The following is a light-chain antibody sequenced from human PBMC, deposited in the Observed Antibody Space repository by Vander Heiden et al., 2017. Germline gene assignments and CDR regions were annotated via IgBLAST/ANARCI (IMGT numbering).Light chain of an antibody. CDR3: QQYNSYPLT. J-gene: IGKJ4*01. CDR2: KAF. Sequence: DIQITQSPSTLSASVGDRVTITCRASQSISSWLAWYQQKPGKAPKLLIYKAFSLESGVPSRFSGSGSGTEFTLTISSLQPDDFATYYCQQYNSYPLTFGGGTKVEIK. V-gene: IGKV1-5*03. CDR1: QSISSW.